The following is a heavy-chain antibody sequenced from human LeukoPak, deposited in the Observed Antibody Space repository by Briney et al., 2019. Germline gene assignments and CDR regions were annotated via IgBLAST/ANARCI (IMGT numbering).Heavy chain of an antibody. J-gene: IGHJ4*02. D-gene: IGHD1-26*01. CDR3: GRDLGGRSGY. CDR1: GFTFSDFY. CDR2: ISNRGTTI. Sequence: GGSLRLSCAASGFTFSDFYMTWIRQAPGKGLEWVSYISNRGTTIHYADSVRGRFTISRDNAKKSLYLQMNGLRAEDTAVYYCGRDLGGRSGYWGQGTLVTVSS. V-gene: IGHV3-11*01.